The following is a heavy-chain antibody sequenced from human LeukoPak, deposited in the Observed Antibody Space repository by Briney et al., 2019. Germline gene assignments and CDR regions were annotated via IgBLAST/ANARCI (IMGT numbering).Heavy chain of an antibody. CDR1: GFTFSSYS. CDR3: ARDLWEYDFWSGYSSYYYYYGMDV. CDR2: ISSSSSTI. J-gene: IGHJ6*02. D-gene: IGHD3-3*01. Sequence: GGSLRLSCAASGFTFSSYSMNCVRQAPGKGLEWVSYISSSSSTIYYADSVKGRFTISRDNAKNSLYLQMNSLRAEDTAVYYCARDLWEYDFWSGYSSYYYYYGMDVWGQGTTVTVSS. V-gene: IGHV3-48*01.